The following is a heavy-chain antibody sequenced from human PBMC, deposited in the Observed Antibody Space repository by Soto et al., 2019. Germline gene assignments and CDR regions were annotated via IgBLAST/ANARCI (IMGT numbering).Heavy chain of an antibody. Sequence: QVQLVESGGGSVKPGGSLRLSCAASGFTFSDYYMSWIRQAPGKGLEWVSYIGSSGNIYYADSVKGRFTISRDNAKNSLYLQMNSLRAEDTAVYYCASVEGSDYFDYWGQRTLVTVSS. CDR1: GFTFSDYY. V-gene: IGHV3-11*01. CDR3: ASVEGSDYFDY. CDR2: IGSSGNI. J-gene: IGHJ4*02. D-gene: IGHD3-10*01.